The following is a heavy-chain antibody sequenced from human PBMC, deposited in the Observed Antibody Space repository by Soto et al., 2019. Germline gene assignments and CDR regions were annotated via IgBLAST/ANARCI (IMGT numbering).Heavy chain of an antibody. J-gene: IGHJ3*01. CDR2: ISNHGRDN. CDR3: AKDQGIAAAHGID. V-gene: IGHV3-30*18. CDR1: GFTFNNYG. D-gene: IGHD6-13*01. Sequence: QVQLVESGGGVVQPGRSLRLACAASGFTFNNYGMHWVRQAPGKGLEWVAAISNHGRDNYYGDSVKGRLTISRDNSKNTVYLQMNSLRADDTAVYYCAKDQGIAAAHGIDWGQGTMVTVSS.